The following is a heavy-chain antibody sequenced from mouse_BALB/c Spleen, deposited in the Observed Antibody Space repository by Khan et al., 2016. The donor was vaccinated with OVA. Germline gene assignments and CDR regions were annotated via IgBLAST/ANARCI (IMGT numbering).Heavy chain of an antibody. CDR2: VSTGGGYT. J-gene: IGHJ3*01. V-gene: IGHV5-6*01. D-gene: IGHD1-1*01. Sequence: EVELVESGGDLVKPGGSLKLSCAASGFTFSTYGMSWVRQTPDKRLEWVATVSTGGGYTYYPDSVKGRFTISRDNAKNTLYLPMSSLKSEDTAMFYCARLSYYYDSEGFAYWGQGTLVTVSA. CDR3: ARLSYYYDSEGFAY. CDR1: GFTFSTYG.